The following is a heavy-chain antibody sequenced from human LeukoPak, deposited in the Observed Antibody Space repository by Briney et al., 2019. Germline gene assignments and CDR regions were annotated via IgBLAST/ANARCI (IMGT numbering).Heavy chain of an antibody. D-gene: IGHD2/OR15-2a*01. CDR1: GFTFSNCA. J-gene: IGHJ4*02. Sequence: GGSLRLSCAASGFTFSNCAMSWVRQAPEKGLEWVSGIRGSGSSTYYADSVKGRFTISRDNSENTLSLQMNSLRADDTAIYYCAKSCNSGNCYYNYWGQGTLVTVSS. V-gene: IGHV3-23*01. CDR2: IRGSGSST. CDR3: AKSCNSGNCYYNY.